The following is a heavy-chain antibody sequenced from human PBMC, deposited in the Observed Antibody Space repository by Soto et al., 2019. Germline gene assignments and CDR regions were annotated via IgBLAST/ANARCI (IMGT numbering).Heavy chain of an antibody. D-gene: IGHD4-17*01. CDR1: GYTFTSYA. V-gene: IGHV1-3*01. CDR2: INAGNGNT. Sequence: ASVKVSCKASGYTFTSYAMHWVRQAPGQRLEWMGWINAGNGNTKYSQKFQGRVTITRDTSASTAYMELSSLRSEDTAVYYCARGGVTNYGMGVWGQGTRVTVSS. J-gene: IGHJ6*02. CDR3: ARGGVTNYGMGV.